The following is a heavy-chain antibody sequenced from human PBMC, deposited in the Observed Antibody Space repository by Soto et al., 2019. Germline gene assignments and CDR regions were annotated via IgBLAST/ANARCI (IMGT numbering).Heavy chain of an antibody. CDR3: AKARITIFGVVTVNWFDP. CDR1: GFTFSSYA. D-gene: IGHD3-3*01. CDR2: ISGSGGST. Sequence: GGCLRLSCAASGFTFSSYAMSWVRQAPWKGLEWVSAISGSGGSTYYADSVKGRFTISRDNSKNTLYLQMNSLRAEDTAVYYCAKARITIFGVVTVNWFDPWGQGTLVTVSS. J-gene: IGHJ5*02. V-gene: IGHV3-23*01.